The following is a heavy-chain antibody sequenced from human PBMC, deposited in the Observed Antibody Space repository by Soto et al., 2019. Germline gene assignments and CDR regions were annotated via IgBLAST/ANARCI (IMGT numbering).Heavy chain of an antibody. Sequence: QVQLQESGPGLVKPSETLSLTCTVSGGSISSYYWSWIRQPPGKGLEWIGYIYYSGSTNYNPSLKSRVTTSVDTPKNRSSLKLSSVTAADTAVYYCARRWGRTFDYWGQGTLVTVSS. CDR3: ARRWGRTFDY. CDR1: GGSISSYY. D-gene: IGHD7-27*01. V-gene: IGHV4-59*08. CDR2: IYYSGST. J-gene: IGHJ4*02.